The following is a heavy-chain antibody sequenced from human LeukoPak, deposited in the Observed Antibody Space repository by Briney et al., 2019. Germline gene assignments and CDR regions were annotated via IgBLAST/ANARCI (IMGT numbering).Heavy chain of an antibody. V-gene: IGHV1-46*01. D-gene: IGHD5-24*01. CDR3: ARDLFYGYRYFDY. CDR2: INPSGGST. CDR1: GYTFTSYY. J-gene: IGHJ4*02. Sequence: ASVKVSCKASGYTFTSYYMHWVRQPPGQGLEWMGIINPSGGSTSYAQKFQGRVTMTRDMSTSTVYMELSSLRPEDTAVYYCARDLFYGYRYFDYWGQGTLVTVSS.